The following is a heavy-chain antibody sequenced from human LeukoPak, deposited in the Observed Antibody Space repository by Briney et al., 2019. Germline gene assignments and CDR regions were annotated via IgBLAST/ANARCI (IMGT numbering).Heavy chain of an antibody. J-gene: IGHJ6*02. V-gene: IGHV1-18*01. CDR3: ARDQSGVRLGELSHHYYYGMDV. CDR1: GYTFTNYG. Sequence: ASVKVSCKASGYTFTNYGISWVRQAPGQGLEWMGWISAYNGNTNYAQKLQGRVTMTTDTSTSTAYMELRSLRSDDTAVYYCARDQSGVRLGELSHHYYYGMDVWGQGTTVTVSS. CDR2: ISAYNGNT. D-gene: IGHD3-16*02.